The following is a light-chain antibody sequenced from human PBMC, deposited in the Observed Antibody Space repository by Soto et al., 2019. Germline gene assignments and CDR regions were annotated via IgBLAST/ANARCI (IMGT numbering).Light chain of an antibody. J-gene: IGLJ1*01. CDR2: GNN. V-gene: IGLV1-40*01. Sequence: QSVLTQPPSVSGAPGQRVTISCTGSSSNIGAGYDVHWYQQLPGTAPKLLIYGNNNRPSGVPDRFSGSKSGTSASLAVTGLQAEDDSDYYCQSYATSLSVLYVLGTAPNVTVL. CDR1: SSNIGAGYD. CDR3: QSYATSLSVLYV.